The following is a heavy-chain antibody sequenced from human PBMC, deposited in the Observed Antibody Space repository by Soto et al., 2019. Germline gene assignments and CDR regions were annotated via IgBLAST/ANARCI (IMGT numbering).Heavy chain of an antibody. Sequence: EVQLVESGGGLVKPGGSLRVSCAASGFTFSFYSMNWVRQAPGKGLEWVSSISSSSSYIYYADSVKGRFTISRDNAKNSLYLQLNSLRAEDTAVYYCARDQSSSGTNWFDPWGQGTLVTVSS. CDR2: ISSSSSYI. CDR3: ARDQSSSGTNWFDP. J-gene: IGHJ5*02. D-gene: IGHD6-25*01. CDR1: GFTFSFYS. V-gene: IGHV3-21*02.